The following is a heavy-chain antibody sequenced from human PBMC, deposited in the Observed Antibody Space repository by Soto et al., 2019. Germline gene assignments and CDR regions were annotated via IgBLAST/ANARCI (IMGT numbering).Heavy chain of an antibody. Sequence: EVQLVASGGGLVQPGRSLRLSCAASGFTFDDYAMHWVRQAPGKGLEWVSGISWNSGSIGYADSVKGRFTISRDNAKNSLYLHMNSLRAEDTALYYCAKDTERDGYNIPHWYFDLWGRGTLVTVSS. CDR1: GFTFDDYA. CDR2: ISWNSGSI. V-gene: IGHV3-9*01. CDR3: AKDTERDGYNIPHWYFDL. D-gene: IGHD5-12*01. J-gene: IGHJ2*01.